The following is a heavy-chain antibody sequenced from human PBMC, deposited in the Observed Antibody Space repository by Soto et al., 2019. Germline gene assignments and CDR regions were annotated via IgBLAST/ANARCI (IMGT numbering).Heavy chain of an antibody. V-gene: IGHV4-34*01. CDR2: INHSGST. Sequence: PSETLSLTCAVYGGSFSGYYWSWIRQPPGKGLEWIGEINHSGSTNYNPSLMSRVTISVDTNKNQFSLKQSSVTASDTAVYYCARVYDFWNCYYPRGYYYGMDVWGQGTTVTVSS. CDR3: ARVYDFWNCYYPRGYYYGMDV. D-gene: IGHD3-3*01. J-gene: IGHJ6*02. CDR1: GGSFSGYY.